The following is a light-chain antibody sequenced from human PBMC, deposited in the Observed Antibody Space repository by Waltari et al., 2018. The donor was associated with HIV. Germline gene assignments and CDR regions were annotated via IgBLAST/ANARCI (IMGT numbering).Light chain of an antibody. V-gene: IGLV1-44*01. J-gene: IGLJ2*01. CDR1: SSNIGSNT. CDR2: SNN. CDR3: ATWDDSLNGVV. Sequence: QSVLTQPPSASGTPGQRVTISCSGSSSNIGSNTVNWYQQLPGTAPKVLIYSNNQRPSGVPDRFSGSKSGTSASRAISGLQAEDEAAYYCATWDDSLNGVVFGGGTTLTGL.